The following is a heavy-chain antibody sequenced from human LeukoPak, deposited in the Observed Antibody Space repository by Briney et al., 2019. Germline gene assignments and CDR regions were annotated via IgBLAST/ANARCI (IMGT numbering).Heavy chain of an antibody. V-gene: IGHV4-34*01. CDR3: ARERYSYAHYMDV. CDR2: INHSGST. J-gene: IGHJ6*03. Sequence: SETLSLTCAVYGGSFSGYYWSWIHQPPGKGLEWIGEINHSGSTNYNPSLKSRVTISVDTSKNQFSLKLSSVTAADTAVYYCARERYSYAHYMDVWGKGTTVTVSS. CDR1: GGSFSGYY. D-gene: IGHD5-18*01.